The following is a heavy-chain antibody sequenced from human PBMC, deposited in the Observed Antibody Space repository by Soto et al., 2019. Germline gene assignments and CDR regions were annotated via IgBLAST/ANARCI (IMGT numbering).Heavy chain of an antibody. J-gene: IGHJ4*02. CDR2: IYYSGST. D-gene: IGHD2-2*02. V-gene: IGHV4-31*03. Sequence: QVQLQESGPGLVKPSQTLSLTCTVSGGSISSGGYYWSWIRQHPGKGLEWIGYIYYSGSTYYNPSLKRRVTISVDTSKAQLPLKLRSVTAADTAVYYCAGYCSSTSCYTGTDYWGQGTLVTVSS. CDR1: GGSISSGGYY. CDR3: AGYCSSTSCYTGTDY.